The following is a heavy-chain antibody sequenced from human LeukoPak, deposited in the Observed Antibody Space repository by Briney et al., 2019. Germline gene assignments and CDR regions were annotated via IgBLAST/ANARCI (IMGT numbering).Heavy chain of an antibody. J-gene: IGHJ4*02. Sequence: GGSLRLSCAASGFTVSNNFMSWVRQAPGKGLEWVSAIYSGGTTYYADSVKGRFTISRDNSKNTLYLQMNSLRAEDTAVFYCARGHADSSGSWYGRFDYWGQGTLVTVSS. CDR3: ARGHADSSGSWYGRFDY. V-gene: IGHV3-53*01. D-gene: IGHD6-13*01. CDR2: IYSGGTT. CDR1: GFTVSNNF.